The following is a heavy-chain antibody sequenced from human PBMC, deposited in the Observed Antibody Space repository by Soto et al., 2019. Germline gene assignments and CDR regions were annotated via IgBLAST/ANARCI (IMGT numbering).Heavy chain of an antibody. Sequence: GXSLRLSCAASGFAVSSKYMTWVRQAPGKGLEWVSVIYGGGTTYYADSVKGRFTISRDTSKNTLYLQMNSLRAEDTAVYYCVQTTGWPGFDFWGQGTLVTVSS. CDR1: GFAVSSKY. D-gene: IGHD6-19*01. J-gene: IGHJ4*02. CDR2: IYGGGTT. V-gene: IGHV3-53*01. CDR3: VQTTGWPGFDF.